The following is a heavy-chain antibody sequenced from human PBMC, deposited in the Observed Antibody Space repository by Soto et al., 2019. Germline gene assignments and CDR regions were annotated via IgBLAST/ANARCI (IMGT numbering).Heavy chain of an antibody. CDR3: ARDKVACGGDWYYCYVCGMGI. V-gene: IGHV1-46*01. Sequence: WPHHDNEKGLPWMGIINPSGGSTSYAQKFQGRVTMTRDTSTSTVYMELSSLRSEDTAVYYCARDKVACGGDWYYCYVCGMGIWGQ. CDR2: INPSGGST. D-gene: IGHD2-21*02. J-gene: IGHJ6*01.